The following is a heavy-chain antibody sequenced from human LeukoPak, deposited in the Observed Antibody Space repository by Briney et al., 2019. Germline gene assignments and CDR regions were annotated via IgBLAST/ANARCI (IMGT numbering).Heavy chain of an antibody. CDR3: ARDWSNVVTAI. D-gene: IGHD3-22*01. Sequence: PGRSLRLSCAASGFTFSSYAMHWVRQAPGKGLEWVAVISYDGSNKYYADSVKGRFTISRDNSKNTLYLQMNSLRAEDTAAYYCARDWSNVVTAIWGQGTLVTVSS. V-gene: IGHV3-30-3*01. J-gene: IGHJ4*02. CDR1: GFTFSSYA. CDR2: ISYDGSNK.